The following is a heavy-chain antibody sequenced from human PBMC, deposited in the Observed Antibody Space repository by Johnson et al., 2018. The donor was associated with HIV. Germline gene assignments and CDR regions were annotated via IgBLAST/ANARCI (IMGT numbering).Heavy chain of an antibody. Sequence: VQVVESGGGVVQPGRSLRVSCAASGFTFSSYGMHWVRQAPGKGLEWVAVISFDGTNKYYAYSVKGRFTISRDNSKNSLSLQMNSLRAEDTALYYCARDLGESEKEEWASDNDGFYVWGQGTMVTVSS. V-gene: IGHV3-30*03. CDR1: GFTFSSYG. CDR2: ISFDGTNK. J-gene: IGHJ3*01. D-gene: IGHD1-26*01. CDR3: ARDLGESEKEEWASDNDGFYV.